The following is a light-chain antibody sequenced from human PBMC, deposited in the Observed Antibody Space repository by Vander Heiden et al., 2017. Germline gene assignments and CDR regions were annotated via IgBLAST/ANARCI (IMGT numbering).Light chain of an antibody. CDR1: SSNIGNNY. CDR3: GTRERNLSALV. V-gene: IGLV1-51*01. J-gene: IGLJ2*01. CDR2: DNN. Sequence: QSVLTQPPSVSAAPGQKVTISCSGSSSNIGNNYVSWYQQLPGTAPKLLIYDNNKRPSGIPDRFSGSKSGTSATLGITGLQTGDEADYYGGTRERNLSALVLCG.